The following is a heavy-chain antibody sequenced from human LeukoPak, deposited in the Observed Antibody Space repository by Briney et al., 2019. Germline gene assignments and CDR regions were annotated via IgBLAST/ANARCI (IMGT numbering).Heavy chain of an antibody. CDR3: TRVGYIDEGIDY. D-gene: IGHD5-24*01. CDR2: IKQDGSKK. CDR1: GFTFRNDW. V-gene: IGHV3-7*01. J-gene: IGHJ4*02. Sequence: GGSLRLSCAVFGFTFRNDWMSWVRQTPGKGLEWVANIKQDGSKKSYVDSVKGRFTISRDNAKNSLYLQMNSLRAEDTAIYYCTRVGYIDEGIDYWGQGTLVTVSS.